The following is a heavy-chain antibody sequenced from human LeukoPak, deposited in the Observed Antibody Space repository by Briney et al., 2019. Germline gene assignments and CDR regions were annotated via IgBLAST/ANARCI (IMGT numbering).Heavy chain of an antibody. Sequence: SETLSLTCTVSGDSINTYYWSWIRQPPGKGLEWIGYIYYSGKTNCNPSLKSRVSMSVDTSKNQFSLKLSSVTTADTAVYYCARGLIGVVVTSRKYFDLWGRGTLVTVSS. CDR2: IYYSGKT. V-gene: IGHV4-59*01. CDR3: ARGLIGVVVTSRKYFDL. CDR1: GDSINTYY. J-gene: IGHJ2*01. D-gene: IGHD2-21*02.